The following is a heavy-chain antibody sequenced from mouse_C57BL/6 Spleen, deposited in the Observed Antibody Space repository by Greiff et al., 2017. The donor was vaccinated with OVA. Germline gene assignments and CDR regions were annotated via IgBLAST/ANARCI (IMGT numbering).Heavy chain of an antibody. D-gene: IGHD2-2*01. V-gene: IGHV1-81*01. J-gene: IGHJ4*01. CDR1: GYTFTSSG. Sequence: LVESGAELARPGASVQLSCKASGYTFTSSGISWVKQRPGQGLEWLGEIYPRSGNTSYNEQFTGKATLTADKSSSTAYMELRSLTSEDSAVYFGASYGNDVPDYAMDYWGQGTSVTVAS. CDR2: IYPRSGNT. CDR3: ASYGNDVPDYAMDY.